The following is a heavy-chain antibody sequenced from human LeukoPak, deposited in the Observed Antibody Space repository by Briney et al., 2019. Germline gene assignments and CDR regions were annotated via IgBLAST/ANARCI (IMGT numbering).Heavy chain of an antibody. V-gene: IGHV4-61*02. CDR2: IYNSGST. D-gene: IGHD5-18*01. CDR1: GGSISGAYIY. J-gene: IGHJ4*02. CDR3: AREGSPGGNNYGHCPDY. Sequence: SETLSLTCTVSGGSISGAYIYWRWNRQSNGKRLEWIGRIYNSGSTSYNPSLESRVTISIDTSKNQFSLELSSVTAADTAVYYCAREGSPGGNNYGHCPDYWGQGTLVTVSS.